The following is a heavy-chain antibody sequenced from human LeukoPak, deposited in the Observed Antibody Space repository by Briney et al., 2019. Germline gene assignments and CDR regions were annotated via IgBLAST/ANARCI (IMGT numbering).Heavy chain of an antibody. CDR3: ARLGEDIVVVPAALQGVWFDP. V-gene: IGHV1-8*01. Sequence: ASVKVSCKASGYTFTSYDINWVRQATGQGLEWMGWMNPNSGNTGYAQKFQGRVTMTRNTSISTAYMELSSLRSEDTAVYYCARLGEDIVVVPAALQGVWFDPWGQGTLVTVSS. CDR2: MNPNSGNT. CDR1: GYTFTSYD. J-gene: IGHJ5*02. D-gene: IGHD2-2*01.